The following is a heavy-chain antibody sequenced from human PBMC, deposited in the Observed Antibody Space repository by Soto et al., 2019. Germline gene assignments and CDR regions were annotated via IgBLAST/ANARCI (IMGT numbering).Heavy chain of an antibody. D-gene: IGHD4-17*01. Sequence: QVQLVQSGAEVKKPGSSVKVSCKASGGSFSTYGISWVRQAAGQGLEWMGGFIPVFTTAKYAQKFQGRVSITADESTDTAYMELSSLRSEDTAVYFCARDGVDVSRTTVRHGALDIWGQGTVVTVSS. CDR1: GGSFSTYG. CDR2: FIPVFTTA. V-gene: IGHV1-69*01. J-gene: IGHJ3*02. CDR3: ARDGVDVSRTTVRHGALDI.